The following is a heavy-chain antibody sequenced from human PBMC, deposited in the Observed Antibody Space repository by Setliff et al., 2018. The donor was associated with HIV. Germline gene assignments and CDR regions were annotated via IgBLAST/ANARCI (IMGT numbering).Heavy chain of an antibody. J-gene: IGHJ6*02. Sequence: ASVKVSCKTSGYIFIRYYIFWVRQAPGQGLEWMGNINPHTGVTRYAEKFQGSVTMTRDTSISTIYMELSRLRSDDTAVYYCARDVRDGFEEWFSTLDDGMDVWGQGTTVTV. D-gene: IGHD3-3*01. CDR1: GYIFIRYY. V-gene: IGHV1-2*02. CDR2: INPHTGVT. CDR3: ARDVRDGFEEWFSTLDDGMDV.